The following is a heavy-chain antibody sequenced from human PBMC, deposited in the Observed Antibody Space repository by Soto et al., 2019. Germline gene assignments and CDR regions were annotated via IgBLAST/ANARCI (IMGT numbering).Heavy chain of an antibody. J-gene: IGHJ4*02. D-gene: IGHD6-6*01. V-gene: IGHV3-30*04. CDR3: TKSSGGSSSVGMYY. CDR1: GFIFKNYA. Sequence: GGSLRLSCAVSGFIFKNYALNWVRQASGKGLEWVASITRDGYNKYYADSVKGRFTISRDNSKNTLSLQMTALRVEDSSVYYCTKSSGGSSSVGMYYWGPGSLVT. CDR2: ITRDGYNK.